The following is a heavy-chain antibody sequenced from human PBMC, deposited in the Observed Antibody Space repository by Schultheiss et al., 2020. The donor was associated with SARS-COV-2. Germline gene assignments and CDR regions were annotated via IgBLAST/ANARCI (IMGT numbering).Heavy chain of an antibody. CDR3: ARLVYHDYGDQTSFPDY. V-gene: IGHV4-34*01. D-gene: IGHD4-17*01. J-gene: IGHJ4*02. CDR2: IYYSGST. CDR1: GGSFSGYY. Sequence: SETLSLTCAVYGGSFSGYYWSWIRQPPGKGLEWIGYIYYSGSTYYNPSLKSRVTISVDTSKNQFSLKLSSVTAADTAVYYCARLVYHDYGDQTSFPDYWGQGTLVTVSS.